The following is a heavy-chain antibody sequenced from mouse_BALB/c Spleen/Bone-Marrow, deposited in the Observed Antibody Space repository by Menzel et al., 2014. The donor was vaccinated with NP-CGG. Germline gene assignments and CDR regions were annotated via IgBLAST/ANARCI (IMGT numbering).Heavy chain of an antibody. D-gene: IGHD1-1*01. Sequence: EVKVVESGGGLVKPGGSLKLSCAASGFAFSSYDMSWVRQTPEKRLEWVAYISSGGGSTYYSDTVKGRFTISRDNAKNTLYLQMSSLKSEDTAMYYCARQILRGFAHWGQGTLVTVSA. CDR1: GFAFSSYD. V-gene: IGHV5-12-1*01. CDR3: ARQILRGFAH. CDR2: ISSGGGST. J-gene: IGHJ3*01.